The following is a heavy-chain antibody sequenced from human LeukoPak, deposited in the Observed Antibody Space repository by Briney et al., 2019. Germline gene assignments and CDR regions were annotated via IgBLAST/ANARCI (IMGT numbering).Heavy chain of an antibody. D-gene: IGHD3-10*01. Sequence: GGSLRLSCAASGFTFRSYAMSWVRQSPGQGLEGFSAMSGSGGSTYYAASVKGRFTISRDNSKNTLYLQMNSLRAEDTAVYYCAKDQGITMVRGVTNFDYWGQGTLVTVSS. CDR3: AKDQGITMVRGVTNFDY. V-gene: IGHV3-23*01. J-gene: IGHJ4*02. CDR1: GFTFRSYA. CDR2: MSGSGGST.